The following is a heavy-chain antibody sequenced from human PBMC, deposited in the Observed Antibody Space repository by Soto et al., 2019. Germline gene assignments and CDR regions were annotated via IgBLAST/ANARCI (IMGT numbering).Heavy chain of an antibody. V-gene: IGHV3-30*18. CDR1: GFTFSSYG. CDR2: ISHDANNK. Sequence: GGSLRLSCAASGFTFSSYGIHWVRQAPGKGLEWVAVISHDANNKYYADSVKGRFTISRDNSRSTLYLQMSSLRPEDTAVYYCAKGQVEWFYNPFEYWGQGALVTVSS. CDR3: AKGQVEWFYNPFEY. D-gene: IGHD3-3*01. J-gene: IGHJ4*01.